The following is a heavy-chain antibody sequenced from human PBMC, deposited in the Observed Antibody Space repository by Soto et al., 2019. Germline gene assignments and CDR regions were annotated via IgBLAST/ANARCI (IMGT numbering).Heavy chain of an antibody. CDR2: ISGSGDST. Sequence: EVQLLESGGGLVQPGGSLRLSCAASGFTFSSYAMRWVRQAPVKGLEWVSAISGSGDSTYYADSVKGRFTISRDNSKNPLYLQMNSLRAEDTAVSYLGRRGSGSYYDYWGQGTLVTVSS. CDR3: GRRGSGSYYDY. D-gene: IGHD1-26*01. CDR1: GFTFSSYA. J-gene: IGHJ4*02. V-gene: IGHV3-23*01.